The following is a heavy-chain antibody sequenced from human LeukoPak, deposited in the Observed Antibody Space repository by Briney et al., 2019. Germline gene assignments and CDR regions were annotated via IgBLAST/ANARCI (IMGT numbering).Heavy chain of an antibody. CDR3: AKLGRYYVDS. V-gene: IGHV3-23*01. CDR2: VSGAGT. J-gene: IGHJ4*02. CDR1: GFTFSNYG. Sequence: GGSLRLSCAASGFTFSNYGMHWVRQAPGKGLEWVSTVSGAGTFYADSVKGRFTISRDDSKNSLYLQMNSLGADDTALYYCAKLGRYYVDSWGQGTLVTVSS. D-gene: IGHD1-26*01.